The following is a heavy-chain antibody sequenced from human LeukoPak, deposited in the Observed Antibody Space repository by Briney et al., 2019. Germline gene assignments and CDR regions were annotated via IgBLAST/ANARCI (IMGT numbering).Heavy chain of an antibody. CDR1: EYTFTDYY. CDR3: ASWMTNLYYDSSGYSPGAFDI. Sequence: ASVKVSCKASEYTFTDYYMHWVRQAPGQGLEWMGWINPNSGGTNYAQKFQGRVTMTRDTSISTAYMELSRLRSDDTAVYYCASWMTNLYYDSSGYSPGAFDIWGQGTMVTVSS. D-gene: IGHD3-22*01. CDR2: INPNSGGT. V-gene: IGHV1-2*02. J-gene: IGHJ3*02.